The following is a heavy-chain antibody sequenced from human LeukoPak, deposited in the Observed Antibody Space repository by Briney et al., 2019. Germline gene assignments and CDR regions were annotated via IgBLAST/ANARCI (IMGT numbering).Heavy chain of an antibody. D-gene: IGHD4-17*01. Sequence: GGSLRLSCAASGFTFSSYGMHWVRQAPGKGLEWVAVISYDGSNKYYADSVKGRFTISRDNSKNTLYLQMNSLRAEDTAVYYCARPLSPYGDYGIDYWGQGTLVTVSS. CDR3: ARPLSPYGDYGIDY. J-gene: IGHJ4*02. CDR2: ISYDGSNK. CDR1: GFTFSSYG. V-gene: IGHV3-30*03.